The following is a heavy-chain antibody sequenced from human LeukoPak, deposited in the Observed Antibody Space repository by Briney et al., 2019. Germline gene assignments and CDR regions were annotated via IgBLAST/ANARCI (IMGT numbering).Heavy chain of an antibody. CDR3: ARHYDPILTGYTSPFDY. CDR2: IYYSGST. CDR1: GGSISSSSYY. V-gene: IGHV4-39*01. J-gene: IGHJ4*02. D-gene: IGHD3-9*01. Sequence: PSETLSLTCTVSGGSISSSSYYWGWIRQPPGKGLEWIGSIYYSGSTYYNPSLKSRVTISVDTSKNQFSLKLSSVTAADTAVYYCARHYDPILTGYTSPFDYWGQGTLVTVSS.